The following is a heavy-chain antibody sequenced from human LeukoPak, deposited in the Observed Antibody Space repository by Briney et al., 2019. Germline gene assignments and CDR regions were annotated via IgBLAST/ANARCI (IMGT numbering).Heavy chain of an antibody. CDR3: ARGPL. V-gene: IGHV3-7*03. Sequence: GGSLRLSCAASGFSFSSSWMSWARQAPGKGLDWVAAIEPDGRETYYLESVRGRFTISRDNAKNSLYLQMNSLRAEDTAVYYCARGPLWGQGTLVTVSS. CDR2: IEPDGRET. J-gene: IGHJ4*02. CDR1: GFSFSSSW.